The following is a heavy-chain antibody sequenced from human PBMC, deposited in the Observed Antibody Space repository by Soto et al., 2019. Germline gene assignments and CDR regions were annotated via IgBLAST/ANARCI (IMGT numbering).Heavy chain of an antibody. V-gene: IGHV4-39*01. CDR1: GGSIGSSSYY. CDR2: IYYSGST. D-gene: IGHD2-2*01. Sequence: QLLESGPGLVKPSETLSLTCTVSGGSIGSSSYYWGWIRQPPGKGLEWIGSIYYSGSTYYNPSLKSRVTISVDTSKNQFSLKLSSVTAADTAVYYCARHSNDQLLLPELYYYYGMDVWGQGTTVTVSS. J-gene: IGHJ6*02. CDR3: ARHSNDQLLLPELYYYYGMDV.